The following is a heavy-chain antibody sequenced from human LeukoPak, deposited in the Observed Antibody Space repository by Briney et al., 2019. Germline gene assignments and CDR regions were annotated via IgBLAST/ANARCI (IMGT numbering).Heavy chain of an antibody. Sequence: ASVKVSCKASGYTFTSYYMHWVRQAPGQGLEWMGIINPSGGSTSYAQKFQGRVTMTRDTSTSTVYMELSSLRSEDTAVYYCAINYCSSTSCYGLFDYWGQGTLVTVSS. CDR2: INPSGGST. V-gene: IGHV1-46*01. D-gene: IGHD2-2*01. CDR1: GYTFTSYY. CDR3: AINYCSSTSCYGLFDY. J-gene: IGHJ4*02.